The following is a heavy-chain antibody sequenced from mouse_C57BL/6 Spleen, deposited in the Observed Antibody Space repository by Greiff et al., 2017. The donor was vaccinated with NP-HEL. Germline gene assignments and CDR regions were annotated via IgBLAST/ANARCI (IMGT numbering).Heavy chain of an antibody. CDR2: IRNKANGYTT. CDR1: GFTFTDYY. V-gene: IGHV7-3*01. J-gene: IGHJ4*01. Sequence: EVNVVESGGGLVQPGGSLSLSCAASGFTFTDYYMSWVRQPPGKALEWLGFIRNKANGYTTEYSASVKGRFTISRDNSQSILYLQMNALRAEDSATYYCARYTGDAMDYWGQGTSVTVSS. CDR3: ARYTGDAMDY.